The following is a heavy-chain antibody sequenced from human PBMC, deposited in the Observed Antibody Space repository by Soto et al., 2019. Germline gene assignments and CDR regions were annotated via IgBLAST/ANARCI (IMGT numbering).Heavy chain of an antibody. D-gene: IGHD4-4*01. J-gene: IGHJ5*02. CDR2: IYYSGST. Sequence: SETLSLTCTVSGGSVSSGSYYWSWIRQPPGKGLEWIGYIYYSGSTNYNPSLKSRVTISVDTSKNQFSLKLSSVTAADTAVYYCARDPTVGDYSTWGQGTPVTVSS. CDR3: ARDPTVGDYST. V-gene: IGHV4-61*01. CDR1: GGSVSSGSYY.